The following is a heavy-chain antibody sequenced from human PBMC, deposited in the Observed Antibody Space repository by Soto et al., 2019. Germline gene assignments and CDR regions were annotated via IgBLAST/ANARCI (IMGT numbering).Heavy chain of an antibody. CDR3: AIALLTVTKGRSDAFDI. V-gene: IGHV3-23*01. CDR1: GFTFSSYA. Sequence: GGSLRLSCAASGFTFSSYAMSWVRQAPGKGLEWVSAISGSGGSTYYADSVKGRFTISRDNSKNTLYLQMNSLRAEDTAVYYCAIALLTVTKGRSDAFDIWGQGTMVTVSS. D-gene: IGHD4-17*01. CDR2: ISGSGGST. J-gene: IGHJ3*02.